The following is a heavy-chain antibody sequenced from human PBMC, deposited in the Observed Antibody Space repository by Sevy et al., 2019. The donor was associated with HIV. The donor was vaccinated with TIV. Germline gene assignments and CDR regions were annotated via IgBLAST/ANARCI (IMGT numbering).Heavy chain of an antibody. J-gene: IGHJ6*02. V-gene: IGHV3-53*01. CDR1: GFIVSSNY. CDR2: IYSGGST. CDR3: ARDRNTAMVIGMDV. Sequence: GGSLRLSCAASGFIVSSNYMSWVRQAPGKGLEWVSVIYSGGSTYYADSVKDRFTISRDNSKNTLYLQMNSLRAEDTAVYYCARDRNTAMVIGMDVWGQGTTVTVSS. D-gene: IGHD5-18*01.